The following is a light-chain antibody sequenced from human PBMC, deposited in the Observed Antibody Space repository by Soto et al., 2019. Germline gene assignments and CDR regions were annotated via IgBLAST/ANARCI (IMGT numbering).Light chain of an antibody. V-gene: IGLV2-14*01. J-gene: IGLJ2*01. Sequence: QSALTQPASVSGSPGQSITISCAGTIRDVGAYNLVSWYQQYPGRAPQLILYEVRNRPSGISFRFSGFKSGNTASLTISGLQDEDEADYYCSSFTSKSTLIFGGGTKLTVL. CDR3: SSFTSKSTLI. CDR2: EVR. CDR1: IRDVGAYNL.